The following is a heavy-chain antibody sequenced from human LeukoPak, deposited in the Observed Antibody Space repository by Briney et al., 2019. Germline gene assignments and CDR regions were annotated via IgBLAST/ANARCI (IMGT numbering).Heavy chain of an antibody. CDR1: GGSISSYY. D-gene: IGHD1-26*01. V-gene: IGHV4-59*12. CDR2: IYYSGST. Sequence: KASETLSLTCTVSGGSISSYYWSWIRQPPGKGLEWIGYIYYSGSTNYNPSLKSRVTISVDTSKNQFSLKLSSVTAADTAVYYCARLSVGATRGLSSFDYWGQGTLVTVSS. J-gene: IGHJ4*02. CDR3: ARLSVGATRGLSSFDY.